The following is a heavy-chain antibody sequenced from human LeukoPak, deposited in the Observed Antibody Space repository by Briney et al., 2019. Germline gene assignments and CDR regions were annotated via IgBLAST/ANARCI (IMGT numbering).Heavy chain of an antibody. J-gene: IGHJ4*02. CDR2: ISWNSGSI. CDR1: GFTFDDYA. CDR3: AKVTYSSGWYNFDY. Sequence: GRSLRLSCAASGFTFDDYAMHWVRQAPGKGLEWVSGISWNSGSIGYADSVKGRFTISRDNAKNSLYLQMNSLRAEDTALYYCAKVTYSSGWYNFDYWGQGTLVTVSS. D-gene: IGHD6-19*01. V-gene: IGHV3-9*01.